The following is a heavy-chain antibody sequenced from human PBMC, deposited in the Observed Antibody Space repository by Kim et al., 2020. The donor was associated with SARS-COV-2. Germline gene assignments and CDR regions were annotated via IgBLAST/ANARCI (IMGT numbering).Heavy chain of an antibody. CDR1: GFTFSSYG. J-gene: IGHJ4*02. D-gene: IGHD3-10*01. Sequence: GGSLRLSWAASGFTFSSYGMHWVRQAPGKGLEWVAVISYDGSNKYYADSVKGRFTISRDNSKNTLYLQMNSLRAEDTAVYYCARGVGFGELFGFDYWGQG. V-gene: IGHV3-33*05. CDR2: ISYDGSNK. CDR3: ARGVGFGELFGFDY.